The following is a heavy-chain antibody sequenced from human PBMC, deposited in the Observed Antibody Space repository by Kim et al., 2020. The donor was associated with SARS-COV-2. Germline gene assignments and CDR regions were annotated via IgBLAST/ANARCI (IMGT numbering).Heavy chain of an antibody. D-gene: IGHD1-26*01. V-gene: IGHV3-23*01. CDR2: ISGSGGST. CDR1: GFTFSSYA. J-gene: IGHJ4*02. CDR3: AKGTPYSGSYKHTRGAFDY. Sequence: GGSLRLSCAASGFTFSSYAMSWVRQAPGKGLEWVSAISGSGGSTYYADSVKGRFTISRDNSKNTLYLQMNSLRAEDTAVYYCAKGTPYSGSYKHTRGAFDYWGQGTLVTVSS.